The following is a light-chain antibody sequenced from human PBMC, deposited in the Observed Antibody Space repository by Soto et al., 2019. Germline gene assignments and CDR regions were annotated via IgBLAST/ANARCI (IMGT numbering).Light chain of an antibody. CDR3: QSYDISLHNYV. V-gene: IGLV2-8*01. CDR1: SSDVGSYNY. J-gene: IGLJ1*01. Sequence: QSALTQPPSASGSPGQSVTISCTGTSSDVGSYNYVSWYQQHPGKAPKLVIFEVNKRPSGVPDRFSGSKSGNTASLTVSGLQTEDEADYYCQSYDISLHNYVFGTGTKLTVL. CDR2: EVN.